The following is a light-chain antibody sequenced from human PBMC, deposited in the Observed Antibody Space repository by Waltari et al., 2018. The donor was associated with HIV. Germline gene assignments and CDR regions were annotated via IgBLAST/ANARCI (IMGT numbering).Light chain of an antibody. J-gene: IGLJ3*02. CDR3: AAWHDSLNGSWV. CDR1: SSKIGSNT. V-gene: IGLV1-44*01. Sequence: QSVLTQPPSVSGTPGQRVTISCSGSSSKIGSNTVNWYQQLPGTAPKLLIYSNNRRPSGVPVRFSGSKSGTSASLAISGLQSEDEADYYCAAWHDSLNGSWVFGGGTKLTVL. CDR2: SNN.